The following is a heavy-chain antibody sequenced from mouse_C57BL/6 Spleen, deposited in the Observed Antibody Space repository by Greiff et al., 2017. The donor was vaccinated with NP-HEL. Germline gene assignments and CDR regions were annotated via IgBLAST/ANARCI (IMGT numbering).Heavy chain of an antibody. D-gene: IGHD1-1*01. CDR3: ASPPYYGSSSLAY. V-gene: IGHV14-2*01. Sequence: EVKLQESGAELVKPGASVKLSCTASGFNIKDYYMHWVKQRTEQGLEWIGRIDPEDGETKYAPKFQGKATITADTSSNTAYLQLSSLTSEDTAVYYCASPPYYGSSSLAYWGQGTLVTVSA. CDR2: IDPEDGET. CDR1: GFNIKDYY. J-gene: IGHJ3*01.